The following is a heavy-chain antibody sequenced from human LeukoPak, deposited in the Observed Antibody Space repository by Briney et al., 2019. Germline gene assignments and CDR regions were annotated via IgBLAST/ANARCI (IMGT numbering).Heavy chain of an antibody. CDR2: IYPGDSDT. CDR3: ARSRGEQWLEPFDY. V-gene: IGHV5-51*01. D-gene: IGHD6-19*01. CDR1: GYSFTSYW. Sequence: GESLKISCKGSGYSFTSYWIGWVRQMPGKGLEWMGIIYPGDSDTRYSPSFQGQVTISADKSISTAYLQWSSLKASDTAMYYCARSRGEQWLEPFDYWAREPWSPSPQ. J-gene: IGHJ4*02.